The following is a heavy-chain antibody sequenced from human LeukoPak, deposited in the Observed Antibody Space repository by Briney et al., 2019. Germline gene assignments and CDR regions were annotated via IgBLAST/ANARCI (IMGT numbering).Heavy chain of an antibody. CDR2: IGDSGRST. CDR1: GFTFSNYG. V-gene: IGHV3-23*01. Sequence: GESLRLSCAASGFTFSNYGMNWVRQTPGKGLEWVSGIGDSGRSTYYADSVKGRFTISRDNSKNTLYLRMNSLRAEDAAVYYCAKGGSLTTVTHFDYWGQGTLVTVSS. J-gene: IGHJ4*02. D-gene: IGHD4-17*01. CDR3: AKGGSLTTVTHFDY.